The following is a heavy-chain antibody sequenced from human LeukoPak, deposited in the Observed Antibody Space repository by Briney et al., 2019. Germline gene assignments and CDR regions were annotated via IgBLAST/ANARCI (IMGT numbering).Heavy chain of an antibody. CDR3: AVGMVRGVKRWFDP. CDR1: GGSISSSSYY. Sequence: SETLSLTCTVSGGSISSSSYYWGWIRQPPGKGLEWIGSIYYSGSTYYNPSLKSRVTISVDTSKNQFSLKLSSVTAADTAVYYCAVGMVRGVKRWFDPWGQGTLVTVSS. J-gene: IGHJ5*02. D-gene: IGHD3-10*01. V-gene: IGHV4-39*01. CDR2: IYYSGST.